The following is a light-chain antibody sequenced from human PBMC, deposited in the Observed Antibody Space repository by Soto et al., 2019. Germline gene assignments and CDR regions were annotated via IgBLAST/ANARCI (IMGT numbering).Light chain of an antibody. J-gene: IGKJ4*01. CDR3: QQSYDVRVS. V-gene: IGKV3-20*01. CDR1: RSVSSSY. Sequence: IVLTQSPDTLSLSPGERATLYCRASRSVSSSYLAWYQHKAGQAPRLLISGASNRATDIPDRFSGSESGTDFTLTISSLQPEDFATYYCQQSYDVRVSFGGGTKVQI. CDR2: GAS.